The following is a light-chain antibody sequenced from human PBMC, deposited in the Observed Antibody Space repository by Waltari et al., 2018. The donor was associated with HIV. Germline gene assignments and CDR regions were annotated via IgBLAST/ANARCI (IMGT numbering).Light chain of an antibody. CDR1: SSNIGTNY. CDR2: RNN. Sequence: QSVLTQPPSASGTPGQRVTISCSGTSSNIGTNYVYWYQQFHGTAPKLLIYRNNKRPSGVPDRFSGSKSGTSASLDISGLRSDDDAEYYCAAWDDTLTVVFGGGTKLTVL. CDR3: AAWDDTLTVV. V-gene: IGLV1-47*01. J-gene: IGLJ2*01.